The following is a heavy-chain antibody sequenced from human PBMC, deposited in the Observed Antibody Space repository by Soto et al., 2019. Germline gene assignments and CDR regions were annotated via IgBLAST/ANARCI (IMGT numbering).Heavy chain of an antibody. D-gene: IGHD2-15*01. J-gene: IGHJ4*02. CDR2: ISAYNGNT. CDR3: ARADVVVVAARNDY. CDR1: GYTFTNYG. Sequence: GASVKVSCKACGYTFTNYGISWVRQAPGQGLEWMGWISAYNGNTNYAQKLQGRVTMTTDTSTSTAYMELRSLRSDDTAVYYCARADVVVVAARNDYWGQGTLVTVSS. V-gene: IGHV1-18*01.